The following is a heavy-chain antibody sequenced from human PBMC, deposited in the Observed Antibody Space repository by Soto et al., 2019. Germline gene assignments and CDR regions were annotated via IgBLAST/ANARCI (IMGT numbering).Heavy chain of an antibody. V-gene: IGHV2-26*01. D-gene: IGHD6-19*01. J-gene: IGHJ4*02. Sequence: QVTLKESGPVLVKPTETLTLTCTVSGFSFSDVRVGVTWIRQPPGKALEWLSVIFSNDEKSYNTSLKNRLTISQDTSKSQVVLTMTNIVPVDTATYYCAQIRRRGWYRWMDYWGQGTLVTVSS. CDR2: IFSNDEK. CDR1: GFSFSDVRVG. CDR3: AQIRRRGWYRWMDY.